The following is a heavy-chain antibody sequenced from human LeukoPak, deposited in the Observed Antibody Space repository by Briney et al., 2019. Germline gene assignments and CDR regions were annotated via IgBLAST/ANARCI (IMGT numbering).Heavy chain of an antibody. CDR3: ARDLDGGNSFDY. CDR2: ISSSGRTI. CDR1: GFTFSNYE. D-gene: IGHD4-23*01. V-gene: IGHV3-48*03. Sequence: GGSLRLSCAASGFTFSNYEMNWVRQAPGKGLEWVSYISSSGRTIYYADSVKGRFTISRDNAKNSLYLQKNNLRAEGTAIYYCARDLDGGNSFDYWGQGALVTVSS. J-gene: IGHJ4*02.